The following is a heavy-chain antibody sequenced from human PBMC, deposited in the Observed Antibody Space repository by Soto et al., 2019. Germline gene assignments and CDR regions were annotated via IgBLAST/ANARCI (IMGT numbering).Heavy chain of an antibody. Sequence: PGESLKISWKGSGYSFTSYWIGWVRQMPGKGLEWMGIIYPGDSDTRYSPSFQGQVTISADKSISTAYLQWSSLKASDTAMYYCARPHPYPLDAFDIWGQGTMVTVSS. D-gene: IGHD2-2*01. V-gene: IGHV5-51*01. CDR1: GYSFTSYW. CDR2: IYPGDSDT. J-gene: IGHJ3*02. CDR3: ARPHPYPLDAFDI.